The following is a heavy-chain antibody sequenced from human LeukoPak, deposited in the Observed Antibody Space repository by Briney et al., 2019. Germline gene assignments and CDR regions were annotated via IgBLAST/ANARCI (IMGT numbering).Heavy chain of an antibody. Sequence: GGSLRLSCAASGFTFSSYGMHWVRQAPGKGLEWVAVIWYDGSNKYYADSVKGRFTISRDNSKNTLYLQMNNLRAEDTAVYYCARDLEQLVPSDVYYWGQGTLVTVSS. J-gene: IGHJ4*02. CDR1: GFTFSSYG. CDR2: IWYDGSNK. D-gene: IGHD6-6*01. V-gene: IGHV3-33*01. CDR3: ARDLEQLVPSDVYY.